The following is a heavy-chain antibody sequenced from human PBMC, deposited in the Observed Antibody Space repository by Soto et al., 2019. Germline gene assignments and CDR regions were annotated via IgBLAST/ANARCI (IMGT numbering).Heavy chain of an antibody. CDR1: GYTFTSYC. CDR2: ISAYNGNT. J-gene: IGHJ4*02. V-gene: IGHV1-18*01. Sequence: ASVKVSCKASGYTFTSYCINWVRQAPVQGLEWLGWISAYNGNTNSAQKIKGRLTLKTDTSTSTAYMELRRMPSDDTAVYYCETLSGIAVAGPAPHVDYWGQGTLVTVSS. CDR3: ETLSGIAVAGPAPHVDY. D-gene: IGHD6-19*01.